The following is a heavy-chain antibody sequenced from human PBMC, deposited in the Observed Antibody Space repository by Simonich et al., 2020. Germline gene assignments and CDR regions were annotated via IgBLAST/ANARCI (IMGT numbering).Heavy chain of an antibody. Sequence: QVQLVESGGGVVQPGRSLRLSCAASGFTFSSYAMHWVRQAPGKGLEWVGVISYEGNNKYYADSVKGRFTISRDNSKNTLYLQMNSLRAEDTAVYYCARELSKNGEAAAGYYFDYWGQGTLVTVSS. J-gene: IGHJ4*02. V-gene: IGHV3-30*07. CDR1: GFTFSSYA. CDR3: ARELSKNGEAAAGYYFDY. CDR2: ISYEGNNK. D-gene: IGHD6-13*01.